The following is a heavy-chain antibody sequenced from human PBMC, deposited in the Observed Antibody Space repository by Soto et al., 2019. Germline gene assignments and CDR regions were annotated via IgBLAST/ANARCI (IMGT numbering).Heavy chain of an antibody. CDR3: ARVLGYCSSTSCYGRWFDP. D-gene: IGHD2-2*01. Sequence: ASVKVSCKASGYTFTSYYMHWVRQAPGQGLEWMGIINPSGGSTSYAQKFQGRVTMTRDTSTSTVYMELSSLRSEDTAVYYCARVLGYCSSTSCYGRWFDPWGQGTLVTVSS. CDR1: GYTFTSYY. J-gene: IGHJ5*02. CDR2: INPSGGST. V-gene: IGHV1-46*01.